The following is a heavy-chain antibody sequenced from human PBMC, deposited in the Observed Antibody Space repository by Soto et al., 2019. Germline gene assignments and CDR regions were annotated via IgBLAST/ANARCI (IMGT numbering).Heavy chain of an antibody. CDR3: ARHWANSITIFGVVLPDTQNNWFDP. Sequence: PSETLSLTCTVSGGSISSYYWSWIRQPPGKGLEWIGYIYYSGSTNYNPSLKSRVTISVDTSKNQFSLKLSSVTAADTAVYYCARHWANSITIFGVVLPDTQNNWFDPWGQGTLVTVSS. V-gene: IGHV4-59*08. CDR2: IYYSGST. CDR1: GGSISSYY. D-gene: IGHD3-3*01. J-gene: IGHJ5*02.